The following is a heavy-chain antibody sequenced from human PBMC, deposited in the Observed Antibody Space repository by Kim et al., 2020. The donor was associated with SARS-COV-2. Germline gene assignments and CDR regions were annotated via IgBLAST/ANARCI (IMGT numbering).Heavy chain of an antibody. V-gene: IGHV3-30*18. CDR2: ISYDGSNK. CDR1: GFTFSSYG. Sequence: GGSLRLSCAASGFTFSSYGMHWVRQAPGKGLEWVAVISYDGSNKYYADSVKGRFTISRDNSKNTLYLQMNSLRAEDTAVYYCAKDRRRSRFLEWLPYYGIDVWGQGTTVTVSS. CDR3: AKDRRRSRFLEWLPYYGIDV. J-gene: IGHJ6*02. D-gene: IGHD3-3*01.